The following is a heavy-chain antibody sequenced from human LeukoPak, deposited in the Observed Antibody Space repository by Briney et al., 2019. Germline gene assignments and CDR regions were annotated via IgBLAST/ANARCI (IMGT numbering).Heavy chain of an antibody. V-gene: IGHV3-48*01. Sequence: GGSLRLSCATSGFTFSDYAMNWVRQAPGKRLEWVSYISSTSNTIYYADSVKGRFTTSRDNAKNSLYLQMNSLRAEDTAVYYCSRFSSVAAQYWGQGTLVTVSS. CDR1: GFTFSDYA. J-gene: IGHJ4*02. CDR2: ISSTSNTI. D-gene: IGHD6-6*01. CDR3: SRFSSVAAQY.